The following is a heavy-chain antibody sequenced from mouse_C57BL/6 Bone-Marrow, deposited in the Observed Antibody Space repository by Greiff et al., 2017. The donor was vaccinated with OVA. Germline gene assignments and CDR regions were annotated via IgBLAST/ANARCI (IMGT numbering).Heavy chain of an antibody. CDR1: GFSLTSYG. CDR2: IWRGGST. CDR3: AKNGGLWYFDV. J-gene: IGHJ1*03. V-gene: IGHV2-5*01. Sequence: VMLVESGPGLVQPSQSLSITCTVSGFSLTSYGVHWVRQSPGKGLEWLGVIWRGGSTDYNAAFMSRLSIPKDNSKGQVFFKMNSLRADDDAIYYCAKNGGLWYFDVWGTGTTVTVSS.